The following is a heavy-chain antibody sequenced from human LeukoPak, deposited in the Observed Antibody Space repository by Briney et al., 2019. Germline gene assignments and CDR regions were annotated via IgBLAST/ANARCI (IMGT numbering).Heavy chain of an antibody. Sequence: GASVKVSCKASGGTFSSYAISWVRQAPGQGLEWMGGIIPIFGTANYAQKFQGRVTITADESTSTAYMELSSLRSEDTAVYYCATSIHYDILTGYVFDYWGQGTLVTVSS. CDR2: IIPIFGTA. CDR1: GGTFSSYA. CDR3: ATSIHYDILTGYVFDY. V-gene: IGHV1-69*13. D-gene: IGHD3-9*01. J-gene: IGHJ4*02.